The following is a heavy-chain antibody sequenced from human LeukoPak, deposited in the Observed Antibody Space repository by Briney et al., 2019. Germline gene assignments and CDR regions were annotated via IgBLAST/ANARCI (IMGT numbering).Heavy chain of an antibody. V-gene: IGHV4-30-2*01. CDR2: IYHSGST. D-gene: IGHD3-10*01. CDR3: ARSNFDYYGSGSLYFDY. J-gene: IGHJ4*02. CDR1: GGSISSSSYY. Sequence: SETLSLTCTVSGGSISSSSYYWGWIRQPPGKGLEWIGYIYHSGSTYYNPSLKSRVTISVDRSKNQFSLKLSSVTAADTAVYYCARSNFDYYGSGSLYFDYWGQGTLVTVSS.